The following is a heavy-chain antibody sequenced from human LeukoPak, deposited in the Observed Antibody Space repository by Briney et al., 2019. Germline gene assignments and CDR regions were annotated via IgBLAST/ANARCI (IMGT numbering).Heavy chain of an antibody. CDR3: ASLTTVTPYYFDY. CDR2: VDPEDGET. Sequence: ASVKVSCKVSGYTFTDYYMHWVQQAPGKGLEWMGLVDPEDGETIYAEKFQGRVTITADTSTDTAYMELSSLRSEDTAVYYSASLTTVTPYYFDYWGQGTLVTVSS. V-gene: IGHV1-69-2*01. CDR1: GYTFTDYY. D-gene: IGHD4-17*01. J-gene: IGHJ4*02.